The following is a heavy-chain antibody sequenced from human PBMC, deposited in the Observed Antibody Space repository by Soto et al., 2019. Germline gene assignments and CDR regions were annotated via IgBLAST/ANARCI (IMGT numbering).Heavy chain of an antibody. J-gene: IGHJ4*02. CDR1: GYNFNQYY. V-gene: IGHV1-46*02. Sequence: QVQLVQSGAEVRKPGASVRLSCETSGYNFNQYYIHWVRQAPGQGLERMGIINLRGGTTEYAHKFRGRVTVTVDTSTSTAYLHLSSLRAEHTAVYFCARCPDDSDVPRWDYWGQGTLVTVSS. CDR3: ARCPDDSDVPRWDY. CDR2: INLRGGTT. D-gene: IGHD4-17*01.